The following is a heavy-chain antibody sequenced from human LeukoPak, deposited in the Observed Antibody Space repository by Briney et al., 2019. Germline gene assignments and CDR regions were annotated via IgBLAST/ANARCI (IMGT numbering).Heavy chain of an antibody. J-gene: IGHJ2*01. CDR2: VTGSGSST. V-gene: IGHV3-23*01. Sequence: GGSLRLSCAASGFTVSSNHMSWVRRAPGKGLEWVSAVTGSGSSTYYADSVKGRFTISRDNSKNTLSLQMNSLRAEDTAVYYCAKEWSRYFDLWGRGTLVTVSS. CDR3: AKEWSRYFDL. D-gene: IGHD3-9*01. CDR1: GFTVSSNH.